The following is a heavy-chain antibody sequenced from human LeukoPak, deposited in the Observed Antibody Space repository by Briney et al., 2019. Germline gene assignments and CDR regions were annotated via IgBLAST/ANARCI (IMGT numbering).Heavy chain of an antibody. D-gene: IGHD6-19*01. CDR2: ITATGDTA. CDR3: AGDRNSDWYSPLDY. V-gene: IGHV3-23*01. Sequence: GGSLRLSCVASGFTYTKCAMSWIRQAPGKGLEWVAIITATGDTAYYADSVKGRFTIPRDNSRNTVYMQMDSLRAEDTAIYYCAGDRNSDWYSPLDYWGQGSQVTVSP. J-gene: IGHJ4*02. CDR1: GFTYTKCA.